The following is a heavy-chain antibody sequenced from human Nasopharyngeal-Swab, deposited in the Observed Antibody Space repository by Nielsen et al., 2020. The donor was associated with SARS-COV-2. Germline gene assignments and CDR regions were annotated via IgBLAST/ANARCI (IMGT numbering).Heavy chain of an antibody. CDR1: GFSLSSYW. CDR2: INPDGNTI. D-gene: IGHD2-15*01. Sequence: GESLKISCAASGFSLSSYWMHWVRQAPGKGLSWVSRINPDGNTINYADSVKGRFTISRDTAKNTLYLQMSSLRVEDTAVYYCTRDTLGPTDSWGQGTLVTVSS. J-gene: IGHJ4*02. V-gene: IGHV3-74*01. CDR3: TRDTLGPTDS.